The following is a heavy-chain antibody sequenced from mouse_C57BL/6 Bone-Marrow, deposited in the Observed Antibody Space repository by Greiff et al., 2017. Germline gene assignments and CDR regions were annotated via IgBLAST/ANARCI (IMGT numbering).Heavy chain of an antibody. CDR3: ARSRRLRRPFAY. CDR2: INPNNGGT. Sequence: DVHLVESGPELVKPGASVKIPCKASGYTFTDYNMDWVKQSHGKSLEWIGDINPNNGGTIYNQKFKGKATLTVDKSSSTAYMELRSLTSEDTAVYYCARSRRLRRPFAYWGQGTLVTVSA. CDR1: GYTFTDYN. D-gene: IGHD2-2*01. V-gene: IGHV1-18*01. J-gene: IGHJ3*01.